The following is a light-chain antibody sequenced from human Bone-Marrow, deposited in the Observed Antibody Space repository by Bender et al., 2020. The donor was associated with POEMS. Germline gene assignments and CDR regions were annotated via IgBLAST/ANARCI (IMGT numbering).Light chain of an antibody. CDR2: DLT. CDR3: SSYTSSNTWV. Sequence: QSALTQPASVSGSPGQSITISCTGASSDVGAYNLVSWYQQHPGKAPKLIIYDLTQRPSGVPDRFSGSKSGNTASLTISGLQAEDEADYYCSSYTSSNTWVFGGGTKLTVL. V-gene: IGLV2-14*02. CDR1: SSDVGAYNL. J-gene: IGLJ3*02.